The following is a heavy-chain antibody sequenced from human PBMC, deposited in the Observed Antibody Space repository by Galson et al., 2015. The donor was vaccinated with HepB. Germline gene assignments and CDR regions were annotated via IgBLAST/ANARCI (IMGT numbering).Heavy chain of an antibody. Sequence: SLRLSCAGSGFTFSNYWMTWVRQAPGKGLEWVANIQQEGIEEYYADSVKGRFTVSRDNAKNSLYLQMNSLRAKDTAVYYCARGWFGEDYGMNVWGQGTTVTVSS. V-gene: IGHV3-7*03. CDR3: ARGWFGEDYGMNV. CDR2: IQQEGIEE. J-gene: IGHJ6*02. D-gene: IGHD3-10*01. CDR1: GFTFSNYW.